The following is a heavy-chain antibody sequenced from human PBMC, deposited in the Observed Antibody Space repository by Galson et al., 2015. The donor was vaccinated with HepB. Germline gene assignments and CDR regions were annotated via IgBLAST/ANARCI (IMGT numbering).Heavy chain of an antibody. CDR2: ISSSSSYI. CDR3: ARDITIRYYGMDV. Sequence: SLRLSCAASGFTFSSYSMNWVRQAPGKGLEWVSSISSSSSYIYYADSVKGRFTISRDNAKNSLYLQMNSLTAEDTAVYYCARDITIRYYGMDVWGQGTTVTVSS. D-gene: IGHD5-24*01. CDR1: GFTFSSYS. V-gene: IGHV3-21*01. J-gene: IGHJ6*02.